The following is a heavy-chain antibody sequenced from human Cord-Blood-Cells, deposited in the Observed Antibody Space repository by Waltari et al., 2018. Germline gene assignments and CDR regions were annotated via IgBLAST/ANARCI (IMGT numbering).Heavy chain of an antibody. J-gene: IGHJ6*02. CDR1: GFTFSSYA. V-gene: IGHV3-30-3*01. CDR3: AKDSRSGGMDV. Sequence: QVQLVESGGGVVQPGRSMRLSCAASGFTFSSYAMRWFRQAPVKVLEWEAVKTYAGYNNYCADSLKGRIIIARQNSKNTLYLQMNSLRGEDTAVYYFAKDSRSGGMDVWGQVTTFTVS. CDR2: KTYAGYNN.